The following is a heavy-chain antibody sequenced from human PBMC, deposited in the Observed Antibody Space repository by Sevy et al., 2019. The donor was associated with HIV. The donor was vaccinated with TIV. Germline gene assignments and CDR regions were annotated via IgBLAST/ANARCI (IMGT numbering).Heavy chain of an antibody. CDR1: GYIFTSYG. CDR3: ARDEGYSSSWSFDY. CDR2: ISAYNGNT. Sequence: ASVKVSCKASGYIFTSYGISWVRQAPGQGLEWMGWISAYNGNTNYEQKVQGRVTMTTDTSTSTAYMEVRSLRSDDTAVYYCARDEGYSSSWSFDYWGQGTLVTVSS. J-gene: IGHJ4*02. V-gene: IGHV1-18*04. D-gene: IGHD6-13*01.